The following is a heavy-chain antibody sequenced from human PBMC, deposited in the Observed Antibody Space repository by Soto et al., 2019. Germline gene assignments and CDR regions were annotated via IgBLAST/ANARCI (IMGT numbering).Heavy chain of an antibody. D-gene: IGHD3-3*01. CDR3: ARDYDFWSGYYYNWFDP. CDR1: GYTFTSYY. CDR2: INPSGGST. J-gene: IGHJ5*02. Sequence: ASVKVSCKASGYTFTSYYMHWVRQAPGQGLEWMGIINPSGGSTSYAQKFQGRVTMTRDTSTSTVYMELSSLRSEDTAVYYCARDYDFWSGYYYNWFDPWGQGTLVTVSA. V-gene: IGHV1-46*01.